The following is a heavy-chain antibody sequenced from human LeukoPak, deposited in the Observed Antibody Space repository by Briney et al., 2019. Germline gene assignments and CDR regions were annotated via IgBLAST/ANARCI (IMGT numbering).Heavy chain of an antibody. CDR1: GFTFSTYS. V-gene: IGHV3-21*01. Sequence: PGGSLRLSRAASGFTFSTYSMNWVRQAPGMGLEWVSSISSSGSYIYYADSVKGRFTISRDNAKNSLFLQMNSLRAEDTAVYYCARDGGECSGGSCYPSWPYYFGYWGQGTLVIVSS. J-gene: IGHJ4*02. CDR3: ARDGGECSGGSCYPSWPYYFGY. CDR2: ISSSGSYI. D-gene: IGHD2-15*01.